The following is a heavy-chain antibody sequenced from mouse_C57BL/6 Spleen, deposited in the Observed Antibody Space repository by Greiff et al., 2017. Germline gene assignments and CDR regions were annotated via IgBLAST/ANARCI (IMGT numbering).Heavy chain of an antibody. CDR3: ARTYDYGSSYAMDY. J-gene: IGHJ4*01. CDR1: GYTFTSYW. D-gene: IGHD1-1*01. Sequence: QVQLQQPGAELVMPGASVKLSCKASGYTFTSYWMHWVKQRPGQGLEWIGEIDPSDSYTNYNQKFKGKSTLTVDKSSSTAYMQLSSLTSEDSAVYYCARTYDYGSSYAMDYWGQGTSVTVSS. CDR2: IDPSDSYT. V-gene: IGHV1-69*01.